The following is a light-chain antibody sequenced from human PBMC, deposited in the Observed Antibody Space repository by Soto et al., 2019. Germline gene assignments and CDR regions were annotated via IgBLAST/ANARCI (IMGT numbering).Light chain of an antibody. J-gene: IGLJ1*01. Sequence: QSALTQPASVSGSPGQSITISCTGTSSDVGSYNLVSWYQQHPGKAPKLMIFEVSKRPSGLSNRFSASKSGNTASLPISGLQAEDEADYYCCSYARSSPYVFGTGTKLTVL. CDR2: EVS. CDR1: SSDVGSYNL. V-gene: IGLV2-23*02. CDR3: CSYARSSPYV.